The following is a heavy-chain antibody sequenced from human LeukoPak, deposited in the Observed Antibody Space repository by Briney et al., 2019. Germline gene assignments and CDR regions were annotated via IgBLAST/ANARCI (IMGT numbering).Heavy chain of an antibody. V-gene: IGHV4-34*01. J-gene: IGHJ5*02. Sequence: SETLSLTCAVYGGSFSGYYWSWIRQPPGKGLEWIGEINHGGSTNHNPSLKSPVTISVDTSKSQFSLKLTSVTAADTAVYYCARRVISLQNWFDPWGQGTLVTVSS. CDR2: INHGGST. D-gene: IGHD3-10*01. CDR3: ARRVISLQNWFDP. CDR1: GGSFSGYY.